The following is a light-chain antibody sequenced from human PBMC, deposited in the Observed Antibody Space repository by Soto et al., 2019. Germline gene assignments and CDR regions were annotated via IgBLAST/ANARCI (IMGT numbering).Light chain of an antibody. Sequence: EIVMTQSPAPLSVSPGERATLSCRASQSVSNNLVWYQQKPGQAPRLLIYGASTRATGIPARFSGSGSGTEFTLTISSLQSEDFAIYYCQQYNNWPRTFGQGTKVEIK. J-gene: IGKJ1*01. V-gene: IGKV3-15*01. CDR3: QQYNNWPRT. CDR2: GAS. CDR1: QSVSNN.